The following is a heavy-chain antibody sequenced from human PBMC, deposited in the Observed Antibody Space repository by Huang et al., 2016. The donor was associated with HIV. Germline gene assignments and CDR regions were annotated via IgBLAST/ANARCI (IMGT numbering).Heavy chain of an antibody. CDR2: IYPGGADT. D-gene: IGHD1-1*01. CDR3: ARLSTTWYFDY. CDR1: GYSLPSYW. J-gene: IGHJ4*02. V-gene: IGHV5-51*01. Sequence: EVQLVQSGAEVKKPGESLKTSCKGAGYSLPSYWIGWVRAMPGKGLEWMGIIYPGGADTGYSPSFQGQVTISADKSISTAYLQWSSLKASDTAMYYCARLSTTWYFDYWGQGTLVTVSS.